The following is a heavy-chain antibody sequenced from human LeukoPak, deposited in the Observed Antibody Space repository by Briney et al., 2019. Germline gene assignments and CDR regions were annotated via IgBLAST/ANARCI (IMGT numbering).Heavy chain of an antibody. D-gene: IGHD2-15*01. CDR1: GGSFSGYY. J-gene: IGHJ4*02. Sequence: SETLSLTCAVYGGSFSGYYWGWIRQPPGKGLEWIGEINHSGSTNYNPSLKSRVTISVDTSKNQFSLKLSSVTAADTAVYYCARGPPVVVVVAATPRYDYWGQGTLVTVSS. CDR3: ARGPPVVVVVAATPRYDY. CDR2: INHSGST. V-gene: IGHV4-34*01.